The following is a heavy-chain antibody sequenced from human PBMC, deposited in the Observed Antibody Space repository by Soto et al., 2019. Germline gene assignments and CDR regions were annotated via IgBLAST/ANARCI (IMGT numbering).Heavy chain of an antibody. V-gene: IGHV3-23*01. CDR2: MSGTGGST. D-gene: IGHD6-19*01. Sequence: EVQLLESGGGLVQPGRSLRLSCAASGFTFSSYAMNWVRQAPGKGLEWVSAMSGTGGSTYYADSVKGRFTISRDNSKNTLYLQMNNLRVEDTAVFYCAKVGFSSGWSPSYFDYWGQGTLVTVSS. J-gene: IGHJ4*02. CDR3: AKVGFSSGWSPSYFDY. CDR1: GFTFSSYA.